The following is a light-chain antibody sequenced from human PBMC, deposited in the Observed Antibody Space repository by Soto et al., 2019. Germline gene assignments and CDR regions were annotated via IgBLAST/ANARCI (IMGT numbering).Light chain of an antibody. J-gene: IGLJ1*01. V-gene: IGLV2-14*01. Sequence: QSVLTQPASVSGSPGQSITISCTGTSSDVGGYNYVSWYQQHPGKAPKLMIYEVSNRPSGVSHRFSGSKSGNTASLSISGLQSEDEAEYYWYSFTSGNTLYGFGTGTKVTVL. CDR3: YSFTSGNTLYG. CDR2: EVS. CDR1: SSDVGGYNY.